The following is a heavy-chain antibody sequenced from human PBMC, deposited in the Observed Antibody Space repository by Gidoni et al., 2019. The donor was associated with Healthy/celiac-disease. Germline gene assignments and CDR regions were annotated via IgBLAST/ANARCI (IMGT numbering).Heavy chain of an antibody. CDR3: ARDRGYSSSSKEEDYFDY. CDR2: IIPIFGTA. J-gene: IGHJ4*02. D-gene: IGHD6-6*01. V-gene: IGHV1-69*01. Sequence: QVQLVQSGAEVKKPGSSVKVSCKASGGTFSSYAISWVRQAPGQGLEWMGGIIPIFGTANYAQKFQGRVTITADESTSTAYMELSSLRSEDTAVYYCARDRGYSSSSKEEDYFDYWGQGTLVTVSS. CDR1: GGTFSSYA.